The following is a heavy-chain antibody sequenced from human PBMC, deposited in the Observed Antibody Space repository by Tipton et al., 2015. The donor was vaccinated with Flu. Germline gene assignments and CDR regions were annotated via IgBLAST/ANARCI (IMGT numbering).Heavy chain of an antibody. J-gene: IGHJ4*02. V-gene: IGHV4-39*07. Sequence: LSLTCTVSGGSVSSSDFYWGWVRQPPGKGPEWIGSIFHSGTTYYDLSLQSRVTISVDTSKNQFSLKMKSVTVADTAVYYCTRGPPGPSIRAYYFDIWGQGALVTVSS. D-gene: IGHD2-21*01. CDR1: GGSVSSSDFY. CDR3: TRGPPGPSIRAYYFDI. CDR2: IFHSGTT.